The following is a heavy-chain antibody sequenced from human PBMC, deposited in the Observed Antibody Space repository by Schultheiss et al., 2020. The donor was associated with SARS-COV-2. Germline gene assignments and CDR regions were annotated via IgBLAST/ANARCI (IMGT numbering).Heavy chain of an antibody. D-gene: IGHD3-22*01. V-gene: IGHV3-23*01. CDR3: VKDRSPVLITYYFDY. Sequence: GGSLRLSCAASGFTFSSYAMSWVRQAPGKGLEWVSAISGSGGSTYYADSVKGRFTISRDNSKNTLYLQMNSLRAEDTAVYYCVKDRSPVLITYYFDYWGQGTLVTVSS. J-gene: IGHJ4*02. CDR1: GFTFSSYA. CDR2: ISGSGGST.